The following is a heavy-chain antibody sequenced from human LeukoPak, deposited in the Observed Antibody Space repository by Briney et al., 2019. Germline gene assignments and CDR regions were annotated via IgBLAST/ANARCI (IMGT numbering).Heavy chain of an antibody. CDR2: ITEGGSEK. V-gene: IGHV3-7*03. CDR3: VSRACTIAAGYVASWRCFDH. J-gene: IGHJ4*02. D-gene: IGHD2-8*01. Sequence: PGGSLRLSCEASGLTFSRYWLTWVRQAPGKGLEWVANITEGGSEKNYVDAAKGRFTFSRDNAKSSLYLQMNNLRDDDTAVYHCVSRACTIAAGYVASWRCFDHWGQGTPVTVSS. CDR1: GLTFSRYW.